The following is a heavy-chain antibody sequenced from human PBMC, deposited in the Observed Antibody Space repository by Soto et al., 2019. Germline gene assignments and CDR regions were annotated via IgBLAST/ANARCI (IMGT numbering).Heavy chain of an antibody. CDR3: AKGSWGSGVPAATPPSYYYYGMDV. D-gene: IGHD2-2*01. Sequence: GGSLRLSCAASGFTFSSYAMSWVRQAPGKGLEWVSAISGSGGSTYYADSVKGQFTISRDNSKNTLYLQMNSLRAEDTAVYYCAKGSWGSGVPAATPPSYYYYGMDVWGQGTTVTVSS. J-gene: IGHJ6*02. CDR2: ISGSGGST. CDR1: GFTFSSYA. V-gene: IGHV3-23*01.